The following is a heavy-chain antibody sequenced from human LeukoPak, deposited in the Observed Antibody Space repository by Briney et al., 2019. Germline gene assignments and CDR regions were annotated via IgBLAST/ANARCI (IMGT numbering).Heavy chain of an antibody. CDR3: ARVGAVGALDAFDI. CDR2: ISAYNGNT. V-gene: IGHV1-18*04. D-gene: IGHD1-26*01. J-gene: IGHJ3*02. CDR1: GYTFTGYY. Sequence: ASVKVSCKASGYTFTGYYMHWVRQAPGQGLEWMGWISAYNGNTNYAQKLQGRVTMTTDTSTSTAYMELRSLRSDDTAVYYCARVGAVGALDAFDIWGQGTMVTVSS.